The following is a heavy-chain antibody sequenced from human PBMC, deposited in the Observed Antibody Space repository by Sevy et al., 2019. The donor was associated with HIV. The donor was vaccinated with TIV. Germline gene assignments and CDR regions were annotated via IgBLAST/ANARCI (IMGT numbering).Heavy chain of an antibody. Sequence: SETLSLTCTVSGGSISSSSYYWGWIRQPPGMGLEWIGSIYYSGSTYYNPSLKSRVTISVDTSKNQFSLKLSSVTAADTAVYYCARPVNYYDSSGYFDAFDIWGQGTMVTVSS. D-gene: IGHD3-22*01. V-gene: IGHV4-39*01. J-gene: IGHJ3*02. CDR1: GGSISSSSYY. CDR2: IYYSGST. CDR3: ARPVNYYDSSGYFDAFDI.